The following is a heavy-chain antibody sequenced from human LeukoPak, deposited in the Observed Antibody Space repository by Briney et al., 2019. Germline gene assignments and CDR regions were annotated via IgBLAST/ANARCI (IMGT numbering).Heavy chain of an antibody. CDR3: ARVLSGYSSGWYLDY. V-gene: IGHV4-61*01. CDR2: IYYSGST. Sequence: SETLSLTCTVSGGSVSSGSYYWSWIRQPPGKGLEWIGYIYYSGSTNYNPSLKSPVTISVDTSKNQFSLKLSSVTAADTAVYYCARVLSGYSSGWYLDYWGQGTLVTVSS. CDR1: GGSVSSGSYY. J-gene: IGHJ4*02. D-gene: IGHD6-19*01.